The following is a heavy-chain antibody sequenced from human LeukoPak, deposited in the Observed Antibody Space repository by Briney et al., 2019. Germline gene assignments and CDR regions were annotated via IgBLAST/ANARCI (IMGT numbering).Heavy chain of an antibody. CDR1: GGTFSSYA. D-gene: IGHD6-19*01. V-gene: IGHV1-69*13. CDR2: IIPIFGTA. J-gene: IGHJ3*02. Sequence: ASVKVSCKASGGTFSSYAISWVRQAPGQGLEWMGGIIPIFGTANYAQKFQGRVTITADESTSTAYMELSSLRSEDTAVYYCARDPVPNVAVAGPSTLDAFDIWGQGTMVTVSS. CDR3: ARDPVPNVAVAGPSTLDAFDI.